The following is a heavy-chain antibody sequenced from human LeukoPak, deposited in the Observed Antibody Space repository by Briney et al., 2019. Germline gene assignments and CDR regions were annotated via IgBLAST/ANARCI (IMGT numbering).Heavy chain of an antibody. D-gene: IGHD3-10*01. CDR2: INHSGST. CDR3: AGTGVIPSYYGMDV. J-gene: IGHJ6*02. V-gene: IGHV4-34*01. Sequence: SETLSLTCAVYGGSFSGYYWSWTRQPPGKGLEWIGEINHSGSTNYNPSLKSRVTISVDTSKNQFSLKLSSVTAADTAVYYCAGTGVIPSYYGMDVWGQGTTVTVSS. CDR1: GGSFSGYY.